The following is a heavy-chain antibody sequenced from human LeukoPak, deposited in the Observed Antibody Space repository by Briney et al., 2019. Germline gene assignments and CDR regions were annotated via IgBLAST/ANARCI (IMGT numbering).Heavy chain of an antibody. CDR1: GGSFSGYY. CDR3: ARGGRWLQYRARHFDY. Sequence: PSETLSLTCAVYGGSFSGYYWSWIRQPPGKGLEWIGEINHSGSTNYNPSLKSRVTISVDTSKNQFSLKLSSVTAADTAVYYCARGGRWLQYRARHFDYWGQGTLVTVSS. V-gene: IGHV4-34*01. CDR2: INHSGST. J-gene: IGHJ4*02. D-gene: IGHD5-24*01.